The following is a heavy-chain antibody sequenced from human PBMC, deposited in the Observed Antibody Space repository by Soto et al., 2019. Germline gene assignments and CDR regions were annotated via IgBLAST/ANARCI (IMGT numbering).Heavy chain of an antibody. CDR1: GGSFSGYY. CDR2: INHSGST. V-gene: IGHV4-34*01. Sequence: SETLSLTCAVYGGSFSGYYWSWIRQPPGKGLEWIGEINHSGSTNYNPSLKSRVTISVDTSKNQFSLKLSSVTAADTAAYYCARKLGWYKSNIRHDLDYWGQGTLVT. CDR3: ARKLGWYKSNIRHDLDY. D-gene: IGHD6-19*01. J-gene: IGHJ4*02.